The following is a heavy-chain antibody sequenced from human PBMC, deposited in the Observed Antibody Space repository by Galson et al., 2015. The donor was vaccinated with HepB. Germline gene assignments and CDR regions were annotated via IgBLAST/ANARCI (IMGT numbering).Heavy chain of an antibody. D-gene: IGHD2-2*01. CDR2: INAGNGNT. CDR1: GYTFTSYA. CDR3: ATCTSCYYYYGMDV. Sequence: SVKVSCKASGYTFTSYAMHWVRQAPGQRLEWMGWINAGNGNTKYSQKFQGRVTITRDTSASTAYMELSSLRSEDTAVYYCATCTSCYYYYGMDVWGQGTTVTVSS. V-gene: IGHV1-3*01. J-gene: IGHJ6*02.